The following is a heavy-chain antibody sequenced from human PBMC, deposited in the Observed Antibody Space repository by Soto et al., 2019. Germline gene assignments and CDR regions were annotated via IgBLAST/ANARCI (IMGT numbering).Heavy chain of an antibody. CDR2: INRDGRGS. V-gene: IGHV3-74*01. J-gene: IGHJ6*03. CDR1: EFTFSNYW. CDR3: VRRASGHWYMDA. D-gene: IGHD3-10*01. Sequence: EVQLVQSGGGLVQPGGSLRLSCAASEFTFSNYWMHWVRQAPWKGLFWVSRINRDGRGSNSADSAEGRFTISRDNAKNTVYLQMHSRRAEETAVYYCVRRASGHWYMDAWRKGTTVTVSS.